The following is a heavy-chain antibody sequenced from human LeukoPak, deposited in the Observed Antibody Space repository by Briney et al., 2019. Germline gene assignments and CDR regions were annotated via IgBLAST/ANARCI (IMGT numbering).Heavy chain of an antibody. CDR1: GFTFSSYS. V-gene: IGHV3-15*01. J-gene: IGHJ4*02. CDR3: TTDPVDPIPYYFDY. D-gene: IGHD5-12*01. CDR2: IKSKTDGGTT. Sequence: GGSLRLSCVASGFTFSSYSMNWVRQAPGKGLEWVGRIKSKTDGGTTDYAAPVKGRFTISRDDSKNTPYLQMSSLKTEDTAVYYCTTDPVDPIPYYFDYWGQGTLVTVSS.